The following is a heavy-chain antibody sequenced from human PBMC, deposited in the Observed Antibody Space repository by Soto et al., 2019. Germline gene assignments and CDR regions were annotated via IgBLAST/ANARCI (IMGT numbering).Heavy chain of an antibody. CDR2: ISGSGGVT. Sequence: VGSLRLSCACSVCTFSHYAMNWVRHSPGKGLERVSAISGSGGVTNYADSVKGRFTISRDNSNDTVYLLLNSLTADDTAVYYCARDRYSRRRYTACWGRVSRVSVYS. V-gene: IGHV3-23*01. CDR1: VCTFSHYA. CDR3: ARDRYSRRRYTAC. D-gene: IGHD5-12*01. J-gene: IGHJ4*02.